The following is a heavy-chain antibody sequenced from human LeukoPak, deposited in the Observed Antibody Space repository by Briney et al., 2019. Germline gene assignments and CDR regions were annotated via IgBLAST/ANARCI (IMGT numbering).Heavy chain of an antibody. CDR2: IGTAGDT. Sequence: PGGSLRLSYAASGFTFSSYDMHWVRQATGKGLEWVSAIGTAGDTYYPGSVKGRFTISRENAKNSLYLQMNSLRAGDTAVYYCARDPGDYYGMDVWGQGTTVTVSS. CDR3: ARDPGDYYGMDV. V-gene: IGHV3-13*01. J-gene: IGHJ6*02. CDR1: GFTFSSYD.